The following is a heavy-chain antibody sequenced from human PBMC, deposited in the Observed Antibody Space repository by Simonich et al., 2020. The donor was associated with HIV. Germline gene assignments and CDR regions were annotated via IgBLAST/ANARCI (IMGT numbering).Heavy chain of an antibody. J-gene: IGHJ4*02. CDR1: GFTFDDYA. CDR2: ISRNSGSI. Sequence: EVQLVESGGGLVQPGRSLRLSCAASGFTFDDYAMHWVRQAPGKGLGGVAGISRNSGSIGYADAVKGRFTISRDNAKNSLYLQMNSLRAEDTALYYCAKDKGAYYGSGSPVYWGQGTLVTVSS. CDR3: AKDKGAYYGSGSPVY. V-gene: IGHV3-9*01. D-gene: IGHD3-10*01.